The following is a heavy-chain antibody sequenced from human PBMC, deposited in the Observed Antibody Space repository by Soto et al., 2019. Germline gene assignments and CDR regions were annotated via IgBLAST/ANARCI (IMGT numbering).Heavy chain of an antibody. CDR1: GGSFSGYD. CDR2: INHSGST. V-gene: IGHV4-34*01. D-gene: IGHD2-8*02. J-gene: IGHJ4*02. Sequence: QVQLQQWGAGLLKPSETLSLTCAVYGGSFSGYDWTWIRQPPGTGLEWIGEINHSGSTNYNPSLKSRVTISVDPSKTQFSLKLTSVTAADTAVYYCARDKLTGLFDYWGQGTLVTVSS. CDR3: ARDKLTGLFDY.